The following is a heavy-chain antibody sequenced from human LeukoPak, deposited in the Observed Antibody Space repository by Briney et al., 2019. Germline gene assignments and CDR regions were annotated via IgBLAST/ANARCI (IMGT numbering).Heavy chain of an antibody. CDR1: RNTFTNYW. CDR3: ARRGTYGDYANYYMDV. V-gene: IGHV5-51*01. Sequence: GESLKISCKGSRNTFTNYWIGWVRQLPGKGLEWMGIIFPGDSETRYSPSFQGQVTISADKSISTAYLQWSSLKASDTAMYYCARRGTYGDYANYYMDVWGKGTTVTISS. CDR2: IFPGDSET. J-gene: IGHJ6*03. D-gene: IGHD4-17*01.